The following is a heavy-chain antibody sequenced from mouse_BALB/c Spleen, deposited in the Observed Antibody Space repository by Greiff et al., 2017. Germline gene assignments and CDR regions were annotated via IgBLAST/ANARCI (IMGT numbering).Heavy chain of an antibody. CDR3: AKITTVVDY. Sequence: EVKLVESGGGLVKPGGSLKLSCAASGFTFSDYYLYWVRQTPEKRLEWVATISDGGSYTYYPDSVKGRFTISRDNAKNNLFLQMTSLRSEDTAMYYCAKITTVVDYWGQGTTLTVSS. J-gene: IGHJ2*01. CDR2: ISDGGSYT. CDR1: GFTFSDYY. D-gene: IGHD1-1*01. V-gene: IGHV5-4*02.